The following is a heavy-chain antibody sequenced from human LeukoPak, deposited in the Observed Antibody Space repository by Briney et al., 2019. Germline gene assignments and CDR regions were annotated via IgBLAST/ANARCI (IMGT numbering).Heavy chain of an antibody. CDR3: ARFSAQGYCSSTSCYGVRP. CDR2: MNPNSGNT. D-gene: IGHD2-2*01. Sequence: ASVKVSCKASGYTFTSYDINWARQATGQGLEWMGWMNPNSGNTGYAQKFQGRVTMTRNTSISTAYMELSSLRSEDTAVYYCARFSAQGYCSSTSCYGVRPWGQGTLVTVSS. CDR1: GYTFTSYD. V-gene: IGHV1-8*01. J-gene: IGHJ4*02.